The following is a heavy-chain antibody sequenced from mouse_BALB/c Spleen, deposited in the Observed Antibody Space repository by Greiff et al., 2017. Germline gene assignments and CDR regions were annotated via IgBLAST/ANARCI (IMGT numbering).Heavy chain of an antibody. CDR2: ISSGGGST. Sequence: EVQGVESGGGLVKPGGSLKLSCAASGFAFSSYDMSWVRQTPEKRLEWVAYISSGGGSTYYPDTVKGRFTISRDNAKNTLYLQMSSLKSEDTAMYYCARHRGNYGFYYAMDYWGQGTSVTVSS. CDR3: ARHRGNYGFYYAMDY. J-gene: IGHJ4*01. D-gene: IGHD1-2*01. CDR1: GFAFSSYD. V-gene: IGHV5-12-1*01.